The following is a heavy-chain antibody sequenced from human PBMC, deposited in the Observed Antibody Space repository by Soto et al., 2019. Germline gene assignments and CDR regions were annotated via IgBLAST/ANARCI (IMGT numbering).Heavy chain of an antibody. CDR1: GGSISSYY. Sequence: PSETLSLTCTVSGGSISSYYWSWIRQPPGKGLEWIGYIYYSGSTNYNPSLKSRVTISVDTSKNQFSLKLSSVTAADTAVYYCARVVYSGYDWGTYYFDDSGQGTLVTVSS. J-gene: IGHJ4*02. CDR3: ARVVYSGYDWGTYYFDD. D-gene: IGHD5-12*01. V-gene: IGHV4-59*01. CDR2: IYYSGST.